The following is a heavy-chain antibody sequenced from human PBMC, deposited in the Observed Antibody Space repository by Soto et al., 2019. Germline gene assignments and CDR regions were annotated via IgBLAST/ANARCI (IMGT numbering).Heavy chain of an antibody. CDR2: IYWDDDK. J-gene: IGHJ4*02. Sequence: SGPTLVNPTQTLTLTCTFSGFSLSTSGVGVGWIRQPPGKALEWLALIYWDDDKRYSPSLKSRLTITKDTSKKQVVLTMTNTDPVDTATYDCANLYSRSWVFDYWGQGTLVTVYS. CDR3: ANLYSRSWVFDY. D-gene: IGHD6-13*01. CDR1: GFSLSTSGVG. V-gene: IGHV2-5*02.